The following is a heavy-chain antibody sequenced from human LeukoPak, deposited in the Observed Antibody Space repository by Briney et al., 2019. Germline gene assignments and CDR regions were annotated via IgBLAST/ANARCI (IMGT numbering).Heavy chain of an antibody. CDR1: GGTFISYA. V-gene: IGHV1-69*05. Sequence: SVKVSCKASGGTFISYAISWVRQAPGQGLEWMGGIIPIFGTANYAQKFQGRVTITTDESTSTAYMELSSLRSEDTAVYYCARSELHYYYYYMDVWGKGTTVTVSS. CDR3: ARSELHYYYYYMDV. CDR2: IIPIFGTA. D-gene: IGHD1-14*01. J-gene: IGHJ6*03.